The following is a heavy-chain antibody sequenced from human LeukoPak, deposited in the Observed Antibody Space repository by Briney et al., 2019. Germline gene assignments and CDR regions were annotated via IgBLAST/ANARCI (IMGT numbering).Heavy chain of an antibody. CDR3: TRSPSLGGSYWGFDY. J-gene: IGHJ4*02. D-gene: IGHD1-26*01. V-gene: IGHV3-74*01. CDR2: LSPDGSSS. CDR1: GFTFDDYA. Sequence: SGGSLRLSCAASGFTFDDYAMHWVRQAPGKGLEWVSRLSPDGSSSIYADSVKGRFTVSRDNAKNTLYLQMNSLRADDTAVYYCTRSPSLGGSYWGFDYWGQGTLLTVSS.